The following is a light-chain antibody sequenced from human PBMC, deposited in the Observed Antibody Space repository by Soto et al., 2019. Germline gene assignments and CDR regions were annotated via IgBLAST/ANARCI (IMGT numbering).Light chain of an antibody. V-gene: IGKV1-12*01. CDR3: HQTNSFPYT. CDR2: AAS. Sequence: DIQMTQSPSSVSASVGDRVTITCRASQGISSWLAWYQQKPGKAPKLLIYAASSLKSGVPSRFSESESGKVFTPTISSLQPEDFETYYCHQTNSFPYTFGQGTKLEIK. CDR1: QGISSW. J-gene: IGKJ2*01.